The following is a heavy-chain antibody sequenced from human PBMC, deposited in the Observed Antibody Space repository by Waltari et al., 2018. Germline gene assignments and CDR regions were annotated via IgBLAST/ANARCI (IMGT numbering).Heavy chain of an antibody. CDR3: ARLNDDHDFQALDF. J-gene: IGHJ4*02. CDR1: FGNYA. V-gene: IGHV3-23*01. Sequence: FGNYAMTWVRQAPGKGLEWVSGISGSGDSIYYADSVKGRFTISRDNSKNTLTLQVNSLRGEDTAVYYCARLNDDHDFQALDFWGQGTLVTVSS. CDR2: ISGSGDSI. D-gene: IGHD1-1*01.